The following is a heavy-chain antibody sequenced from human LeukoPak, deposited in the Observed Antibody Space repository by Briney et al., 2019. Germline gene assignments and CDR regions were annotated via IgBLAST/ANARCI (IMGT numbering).Heavy chain of an antibody. D-gene: IGHD1-26*01. CDR1: GFTLSSYR. J-gene: IGHJ4*02. V-gene: IGHV3-7*01. CDR3: ARGTLGFFDY. Sequence: AGGSLRVSCAACGFTLSSYRMSWVCQGLGEGLEWVANIKQDGSEKYYVDSVKGRFTISRDNAKNSPYLQMNSLRAEDTAVYYCARGTLGFFDYWGQGTLVTVSS. CDR2: IKQDGSEK.